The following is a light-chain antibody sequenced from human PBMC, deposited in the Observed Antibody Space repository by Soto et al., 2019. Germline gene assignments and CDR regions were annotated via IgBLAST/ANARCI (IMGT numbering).Light chain of an antibody. Sequence: QSALTQPRSVSGSPGQSVTISYTGTSSDVSDYHYVSWYQQHSGKAPKLMIYDVTKRPSGVPDRFSGSKSDRTASLTISGLQADDEADYYCSSYVGSSTYGFGTGTKSPS. J-gene: IGLJ1*01. CDR3: SSYVGSSTYG. CDR2: DVT. V-gene: IGLV2-11*01. CDR1: SSDVSDYHY.